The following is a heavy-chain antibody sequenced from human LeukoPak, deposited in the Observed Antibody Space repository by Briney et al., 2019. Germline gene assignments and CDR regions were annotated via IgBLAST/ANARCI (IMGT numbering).Heavy chain of an antibody. D-gene: IGHD3-22*01. Sequence: SETLSVASTDSGGSPCSSFWCWMWPPAGAGLEWIGRIYPSGSTNYNPSLTARVTRSVDTSKNQFSLKLSSVIAADTAVYYCARHPNRGYCPDYWGQGTLVTVSS. CDR2: IYPSGST. CDR3: ARHPNRGYCPDY. CDR1: GGSPCSSF. J-gene: IGHJ4*02. V-gene: IGHV4-4*07.